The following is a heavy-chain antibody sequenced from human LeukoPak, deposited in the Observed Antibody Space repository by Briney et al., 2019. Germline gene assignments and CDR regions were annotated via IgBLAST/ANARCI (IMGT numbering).Heavy chain of an antibody. CDR2: IYYSGST. V-gene: IGHV4-59*01. CDR1: GGSISSYY. D-gene: IGHD6-19*01. Sequence: PSETLSLTCTVSGGSISSYYWSWIRQPPGKGLEWIGYIYYSGSTNYNPSLKSRVTISVDTSKNQFSLKLSSVTAADTAVYYCARVELGSSGWYGFDYWGQGTLVTVSS. CDR3: ARVELGSSGWYGFDY. J-gene: IGHJ4*02.